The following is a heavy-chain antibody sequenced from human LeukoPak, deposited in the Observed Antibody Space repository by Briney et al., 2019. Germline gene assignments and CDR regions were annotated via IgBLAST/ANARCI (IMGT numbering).Heavy chain of an antibody. D-gene: IGHD3-10*01. V-gene: IGHV4-39*01. Sequence: PSETLSLTCTVSGGSISSHYYWIWIRQPPGKGLEWIGSIYYSGSTYYNPSLKSRVTISVDTSKNQFSLKLSSLTAAETAMYYCARQYGSGSAYTPVVDLWGQGTLVTVSS. CDR3: ARQYGSGSAYTPVVDL. CDR1: GGSISSHYY. CDR2: IYYSGST. J-gene: IGHJ4*02.